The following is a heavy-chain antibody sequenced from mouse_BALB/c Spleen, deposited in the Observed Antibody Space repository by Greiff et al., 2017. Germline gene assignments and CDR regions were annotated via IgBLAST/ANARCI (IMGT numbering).Heavy chain of an antibody. Sequence: EVMVVESGGGLVQPGGSRKLSCAASGFTFSSFGMYWVRQAPEKGLEWVAYISSGSSTIYYADTVKGRFTISRDNPKNTLFLQMTSLRSEDTAMYYCARESYYGNYVGFAYWGQGTLVTVSA. CDR2: ISSGSSTI. CDR3: ARESYYGNYVGFAY. D-gene: IGHD2-1*01. J-gene: IGHJ3*01. CDR1: GFTFSSFG. V-gene: IGHV5-17*02.